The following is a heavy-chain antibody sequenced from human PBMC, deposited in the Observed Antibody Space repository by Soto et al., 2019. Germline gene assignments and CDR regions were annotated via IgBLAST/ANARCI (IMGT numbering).Heavy chain of an antibody. D-gene: IGHD2-15*01. V-gene: IGHV3-23*01. CDR1: GFTFSSYA. CDR2: ISGSGGST. Sequence: GESLKISCAASGFTFSSYAMSWVRQAPGKGLEWVSAISGSGGSTYYADSVKGRFTISRDNSKNTLYLQMNSLRAEDTAVYYCAKEYGYCSGGSCYSGAFDIWGQGTMVTVSS. CDR3: AKEYGYCSGGSCYSGAFDI. J-gene: IGHJ3*02.